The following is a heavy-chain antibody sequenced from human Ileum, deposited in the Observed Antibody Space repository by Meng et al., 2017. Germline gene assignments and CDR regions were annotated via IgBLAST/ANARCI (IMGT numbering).Heavy chain of an antibody. CDR2: IHYTAGT. J-gene: IGHJ4*02. CDR3: ARDPYSGGPGDY. Sequence: SLSDLVRPPGTPSRTGVHHVALFSPYNWWYWVRQPPGKGLEWLGEIHYTAGTNYNPSLKSRVTMSVDKAKNQFSLILTSVTAADTAVYYCARDPYSGGPGDYWGQGTLVTVSS. D-gene: IGHD1-26*01. V-gene: IGHV4-4*03. CDR1: VALFSPYNW.